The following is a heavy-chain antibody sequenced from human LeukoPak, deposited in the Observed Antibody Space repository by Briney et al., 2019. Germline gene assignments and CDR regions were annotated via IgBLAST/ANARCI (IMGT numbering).Heavy chain of an antibody. Sequence: GESLKISCKGSGYNFTNYWIGWVRQMPGKGLEWMGIIYPGDSDTTYSPSFQGQVTISADKSISTAYLQWSTLKASDTAIYYCARRIYYYDSSGYSNAFDIWGQGTVVTVSS. CDR3: ARRIYYYDSSGYSNAFDI. CDR2: IYPGDSDT. D-gene: IGHD3-22*01. V-gene: IGHV5-51*01. J-gene: IGHJ3*02. CDR1: GYNFTNYW.